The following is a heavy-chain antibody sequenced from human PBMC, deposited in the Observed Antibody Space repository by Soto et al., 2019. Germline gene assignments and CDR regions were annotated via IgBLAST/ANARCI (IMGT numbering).Heavy chain of an antibody. Sequence: SETLSLTCAVYGGSVNGYYWNWIRQPPGKGLEWIGYIYYSGSTNYNPSLKSRVTISVDTSKNQFSLKLSSVTAADTAVYYCARVSWYYYGSGSYNWFDPWGQGTLVTVSS. CDR1: GGSVNGYY. CDR2: IYYSGST. J-gene: IGHJ5*02. V-gene: IGHV4-59*02. CDR3: ARVSWYYYGSGSYNWFDP. D-gene: IGHD3-10*01.